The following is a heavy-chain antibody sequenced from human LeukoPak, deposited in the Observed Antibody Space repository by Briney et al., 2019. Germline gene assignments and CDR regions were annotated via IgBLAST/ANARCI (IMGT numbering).Heavy chain of an antibody. V-gene: IGHV3-9*01. J-gene: IGHJ4*02. CDR3: AKEKRYCSGGSCYRPLDY. D-gene: IGHD2-15*01. CDR1: GFTFDDYA. Sequence: GRSLRLSCAASGFTFDDYAMHWVRQAPGKGLEWVSGISWNSGSIGYADSVKGRFTVSRDNAKNSLYLQMNSLRAEDTALYYCAKEKRYCSGGSCYRPLDYWGRGTLVAVSS. CDR2: ISWNSGSI.